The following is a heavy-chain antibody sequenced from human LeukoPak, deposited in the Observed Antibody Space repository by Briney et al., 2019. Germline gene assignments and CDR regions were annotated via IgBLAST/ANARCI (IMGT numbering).Heavy chain of an antibody. CDR1: GFIFRTYS. CDR3: VRDMTTTPTCYLQH. Sequence: PGGSLRLSCAASGFIFRTYSMNWVRQAPGKGLEWVSSISSSSKHMYYADSVKGRFSISRDDAKNSLFLQMNGPRAEDTAVYYCVRDMTTTPTCYLQHWGQGTLVTVSS. V-gene: IGHV3-21*01. CDR2: ISSSSKHM. J-gene: IGHJ1*01. D-gene: IGHD4-17*01.